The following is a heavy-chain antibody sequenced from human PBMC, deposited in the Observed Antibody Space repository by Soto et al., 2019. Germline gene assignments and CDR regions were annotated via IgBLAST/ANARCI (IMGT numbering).Heavy chain of an antibody. CDR3: AQDYGEGIDY. D-gene: IGHD4-17*01. CDR2: IWYDGSNK. Sequence: QVQLVESGGGVVQPGRSLRLSCAASGFTFSSYGMHWVRQAPGKGLEWVAVIWYDGSNKDYADSVKGRFTISRDNSKNTLYLQMNILRAEDTAVYYCAQDYGEGIDYWGQGTLVTVSS. J-gene: IGHJ4*02. CDR1: GFTFSSYG. V-gene: IGHV3-33*06.